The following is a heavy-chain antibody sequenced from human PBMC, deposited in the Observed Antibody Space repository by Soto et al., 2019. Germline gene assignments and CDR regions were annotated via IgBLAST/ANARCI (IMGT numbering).Heavy chain of an antibody. CDR1: GFTFSSYA. CDR2: ISGSGGST. CDR3: AKGVRGYTVTTFYFDY. D-gene: IGHD4-17*01. Sequence: EVQLLESGGGLVQPGGSLRLSCAASGFTFSSYAMSWVRQAPGKGLEWVSAISGSGGSTYYADSVKGRFTISRDNSKNTLYLQMNSLRAEDTAVYYCAKGVRGYTVTTFYFDYWGQGTLVTVSS. J-gene: IGHJ4*02. V-gene: IGHV3-23*01.